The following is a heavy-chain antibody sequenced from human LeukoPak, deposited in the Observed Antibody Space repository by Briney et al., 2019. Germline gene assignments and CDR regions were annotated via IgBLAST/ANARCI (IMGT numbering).Heavy chain of an antibody. CDR1: GFTFSSYA. V-gene: IGHV3-30*04. Sequence: PGGSLRLSCAASGFTFSSYAMHWVRQAPGKGLEWVAVISYDGSNKYYADSVKGRFTISRDNSKNTLYLQMNSLRAEDTAVYYCARDRAVPAAKTYYFDYWGQGTLVTVSS. D-gene: IGHD2-2*01. CDR3: ARDRAVPAAKTYYFDY. J-gene: IGHJ4*02. CDR2: ISYDGSNK.